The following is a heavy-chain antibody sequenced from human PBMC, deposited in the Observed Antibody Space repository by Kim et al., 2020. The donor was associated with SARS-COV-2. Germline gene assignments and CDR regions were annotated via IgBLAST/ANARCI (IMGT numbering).Heavy chain of an antibody. J-gene: IGHJ4*02. CDR2: IDSSSNYI. D-gene: IGHD4-17*01. Sequence: GGSLRLSCAASGFTFSTYAMNWVRQAPGKGLEWVSSIDSSSNYIFYADSVKGRFTISRDNAKNSLFLRMSSLRDEDTAVYFCARYGVQGSTSWIDYWGQGTLVTVSS. CDR1: GFTFSTYA. V-gene: IGHV3-21*01. CDR3: ARYGVQGSTSWIDY.